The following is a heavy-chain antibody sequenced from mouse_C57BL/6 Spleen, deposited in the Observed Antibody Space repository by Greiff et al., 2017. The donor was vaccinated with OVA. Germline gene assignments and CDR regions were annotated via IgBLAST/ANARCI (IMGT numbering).Heavy chain of an antibody. CDR3: ARSWDPCYFDY. J-gene: IGHJ2*01. V-gene: IGHV1-64*01. CDR1: GYTFTSYW. D-gene: IGHD4-1*01. CDR2: IHPNSGST. Sequence: VQLQQSGAELVKPGASVKLSCKASGYTFTSYWMHWVKQRPGQGLEWIGMIHPNSGSTNYNEKFKSKATLTVDKSSSTAYMQLSSLTSEDSAVYYCARSWDPCYFDYWGQGTTLTVSS.